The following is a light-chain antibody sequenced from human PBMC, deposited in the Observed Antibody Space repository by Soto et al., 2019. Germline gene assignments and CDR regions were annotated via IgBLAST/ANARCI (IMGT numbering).Light chain of an antibody. Sequence: DIVMTQSPLSLPVTPGKPASISCRSSQSLLHSNGYNYLDWYLQKPGQSPQLLIYLGSNRASGVPDRFSGSGSGTDFTLKISRVEAEDVGVYYCMQALQKVTFGQGTRLEIK. CDR1: QSLLHSNGYNY. V-gene: IGKV2-28*01. CDR2: LGS. J-gene: IGKJ5*01. CDR3: MQALQKVT.